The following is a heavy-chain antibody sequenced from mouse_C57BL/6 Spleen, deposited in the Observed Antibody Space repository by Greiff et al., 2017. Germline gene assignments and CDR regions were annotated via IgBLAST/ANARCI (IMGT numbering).Heavy chain of an antibody. CDR1: GFTFSSYG. D-gene: IGHD2-4*01. CDR3: ARQGYDSFFDY. J-gene: IGHJ2*01. V-gene: IGHV5-6*01. Sequence: EVQLQESGGDLVKPGGSLKLSCAASGFTFSSYGMSWVRQTPDKRLEWVATISSGGSYTYYPDSVKGRFTISRDNAKNTLYLQMSSLKSEDTAMYYCARQGYDSFFDYWGQGTTLTVSS. CDR2: ISSGGSYT.